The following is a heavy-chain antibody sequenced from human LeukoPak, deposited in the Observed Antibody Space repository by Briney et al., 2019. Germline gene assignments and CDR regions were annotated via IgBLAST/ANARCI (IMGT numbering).Heavy chain of an antibody. CDR3: ARELAGYGKLDY. D-gene: IGHD5-12*01. CDR1: GGSISSGSYL. Sequence: ASQTLSLTCTVSGGSISSGSYLWSWIRQPAGKGLEWIGRIYTNGGPSYNPSPKSRITISPDTSKNQFSLKLSSVTAADTAVYYCARELAGYGKLDYWGQGILVTVSS. J-gene: IGHJ4*02. CDR2: IYTNGGP. V-gene: IGHV4-61*02.